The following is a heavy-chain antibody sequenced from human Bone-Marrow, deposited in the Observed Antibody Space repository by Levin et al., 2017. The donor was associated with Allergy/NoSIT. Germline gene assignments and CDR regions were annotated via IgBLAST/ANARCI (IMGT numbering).Heavy chain of an antibody. CDR2: INNNGARV. Sequence: PGGSLRLSCAASGFTFADLGMSWVRQAPGKGLEWVSAINNNGARVGYADSVKGRFTISRDNAQNSLYLQMNSLRDEDTALYRCARDTPGTHSGWPPFDYWGQGILVTVSS. V-gene: IGHV3-20*01. J-gene: IGHJ4*02. CDR1: GFTFADLG. CDR3: ARDTPGTHSGWPPFDY. D-gene: IGHD6-19*01.